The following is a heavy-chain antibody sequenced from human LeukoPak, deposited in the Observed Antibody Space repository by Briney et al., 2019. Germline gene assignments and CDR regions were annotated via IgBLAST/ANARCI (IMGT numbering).Heavy chain of an antibody. D-gene: IGHD3-10*01. CDR3: ARESRRWFGDPQGYFDY. Sequence: GGSLRLSCAASGFTFSSYWMSWVRQAPGKGLEWVANIKQDGSEKYYVDSVKGRFTISRDNAKNSLYLQMNSLRAEDTAVYYCARESRRWFGDPQGYFDYWGQGTLVTVSS. CDR2: IKQDGSEK. J-gene: IGHJ4*02. V-gene: IGHV3-7*01. CDR1: GFTFSSYW.